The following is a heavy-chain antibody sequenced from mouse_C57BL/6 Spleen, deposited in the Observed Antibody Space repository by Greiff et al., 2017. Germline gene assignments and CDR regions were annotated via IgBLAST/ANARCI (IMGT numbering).Heavy chain of an antibody. CDR1: GYAFSSYW. V-gene: IGHV1-80*01. J-gene: IGHJ3*01. D-gene: IGHD1-1*01. CDR3: APTTVVAPFAY. Sequence: QVQLQQSGAELVKPGASVTISCKASGYAFSSYWMNWVKQRPGKGLEWIGQIYPGDGDTNYNGKFKGKATLTADKSSSTAYMQLSSLTSEDSAVYFCAPTTVVAPFAYWGQGTLVTVSA. CDR2: IYPGDGDT.